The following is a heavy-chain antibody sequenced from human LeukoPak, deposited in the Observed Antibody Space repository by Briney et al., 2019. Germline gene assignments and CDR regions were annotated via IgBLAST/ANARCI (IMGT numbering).Heavy chain of an antibody. V-gene: IGHV3-30*18. CDR2: ISYDGSNK. J-gene: IGHJ4*02. CDR3: AKFGKKKSMATIGNPGY. D-gene: IGHD5-24*01. CDR1: VFTFSSYA. Sequence: PGRSLRLSCAASVFTFSSYAMHWVRQAPGKGLEWVAVISYDGSNKYYADSVKGRFTISRDNSKNTLYLQMNSLRAEDTAVYYCAKFGKKKSMATIGNPGYWGQGTLVTVSS.